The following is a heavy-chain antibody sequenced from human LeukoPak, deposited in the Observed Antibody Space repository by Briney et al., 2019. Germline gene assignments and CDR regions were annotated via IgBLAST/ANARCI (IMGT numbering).Heavy chain of an antibody. J-gene: IGHJ4*02. CDR1: GFTFSRYW. V-gene: IGHV3-7*01. CDR3: ARDVYSSSSFDC. D-gene: IGHD6-6*01. Sequence: AGGSLRLSCAASGFTFSRYWMSWVRQAPGKGLEWVANIKQDGSEKYHVDSVKGRFTISRDNAKNSLYLQMNTLRAEDTAVYYCARDVYSSSSFDCWGQGTLVTVSS. CDR2: IKQDGSEK.